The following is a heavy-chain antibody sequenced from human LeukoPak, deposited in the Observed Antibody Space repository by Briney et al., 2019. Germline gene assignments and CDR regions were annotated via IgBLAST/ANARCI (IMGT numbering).Heavy chain of an antibody. D-gene: IGHD3-22*01. V-gene: IGHV4-59*08. Sequence: SETLSLTCTVSGGSISGYYWSWIRQPPGEGLEWIGYIYYSGSTHYNPSLKSRATISLDTSKNQFSLKLTSVTAADTAVYYCARHRKFYDSSGYYHYFDYWGQGTLVTVSS. CDR2: IYYSGST. J-gene: IGHJ4*02. CDR1: GGSISGYY. CDR3: ARHRKFYDSSGYYHYFDY.